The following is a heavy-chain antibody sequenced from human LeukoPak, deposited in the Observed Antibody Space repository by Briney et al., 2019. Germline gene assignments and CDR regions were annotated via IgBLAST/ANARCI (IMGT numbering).Heavy chain of an antibody. J-gene: IGHJ4*02. CDR1: GFIFRNAW. V-gene: IGHV3-15*01. Sequence: GGSLRLSCAASGFIFRNAWMTWVRQAPGKGLEWVGRLKSNPDGGTADYAAPVKGRFTISRGDSRNTLYLQVNNLKLEDTAVYYCTTLAHDVHYWGQGTLVTVSS. CDR3: TTLAHDVHY. CDR2: LKSNPDGGTA. D-gene: IGHD3-3*01.